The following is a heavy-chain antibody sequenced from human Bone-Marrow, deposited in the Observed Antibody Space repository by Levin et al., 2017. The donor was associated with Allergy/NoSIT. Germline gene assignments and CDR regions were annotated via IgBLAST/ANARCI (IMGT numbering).Heavy chain of an antibody. D-gene: IGHD6-19*01. CDR3: AREVGASGWYSVDY. Sequence: LSLTCAASGFTFNNYAMDWVRQGPGEGLEWVSAITRSGDRTYYADSVKGRFTISRDNSKNTVFLQMTSLRAADTAVYYCAREVGASGWYSVDYWGQGTLVSVSS. CDR2: ITRSGDRT. J-gene: IGHJ4*02. CDR1: GFTFNNYA. V-gene: IGHV3-23*01.